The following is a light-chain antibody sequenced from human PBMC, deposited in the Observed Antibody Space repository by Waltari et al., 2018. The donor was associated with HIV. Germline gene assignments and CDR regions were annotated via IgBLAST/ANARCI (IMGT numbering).Light chain of an antibody. V-gene: IGLV2-14*01. CDR1: SSDVGGYNY. J-gene: IGLJ3*02. CDR3: SSYTSSSTWV. CDR2: EVS. Sequence: QSALTQPASVSGSPGQSITISCTGNSSDVGGYNYVPWYQQPPGKAPQLMIYEVSNRPSWVSNRFSGSKSGNTASLTISGLQAEDEADYYCSSYTSSSTWVFGGGTKLTVL.